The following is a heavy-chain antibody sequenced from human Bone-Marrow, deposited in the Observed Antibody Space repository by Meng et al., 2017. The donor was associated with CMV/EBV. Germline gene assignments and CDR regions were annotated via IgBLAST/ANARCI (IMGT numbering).Heavy chain of an antibody. CDR3: AKDLYCSSTSCPSFYYYYGMDV. Sequence: GESLKISCAASGFSFSYYSMHWVRQTPGKGLEWVSFIQYDGNHKYDAESVKGRFTISRDNSKNTLYLQMNSLRAEDTAVYYCAKDLYCSSTSCPSFYYYYGMDVWGQGTTVTVSS. J-gene: IGHJ6*02. D-gene: IGHD2-2*01. V-gene: IGHV3-30*02. CDR1: GFSFSYYS. CDR2: IQYDGNHK.